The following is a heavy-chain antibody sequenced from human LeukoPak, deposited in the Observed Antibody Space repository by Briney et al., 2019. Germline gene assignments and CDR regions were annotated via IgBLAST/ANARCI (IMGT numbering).Heavy chain of an antibody. CDR3: ARSLKGYYGSGSPDY. CDR2: INPNSGGT. Sequence: GASVKVSCKASGYIFTGYYMHWVRQAPEQGLEWMGWINPNSGGTNYAQKFQGWVTMTRDTSISTAYMELSRLRSDDTAVYYCARSLKGYYGSGSPDYWGQGTLVTVSS. CDR1: GYIFTGYY. J-gene: IGHJ4*02. V-gene: IGHV1-2*04. D-gene: IGHD3-10*01.